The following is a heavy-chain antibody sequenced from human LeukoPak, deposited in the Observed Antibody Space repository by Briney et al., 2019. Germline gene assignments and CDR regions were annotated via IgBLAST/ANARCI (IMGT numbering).Heavy chain of an antibody. V-gene: IGHV3-7*01. Sequence: GGSLRLSCAPDGFTFSSYWMSWVRQAPGKGREWVANIKQDGREKYHADSVKGRFTISRDNATNSLYLQMNSLRAEDTAVYYCAREPLAYYYDSSGYYYVRLGLDYWGQGTLVTVSS. CDR2: IKQDGREK. CDR1: GFTFSSYW. J-gene: IGHJ4*02. CDR3: AREPLAYYYDSSGYYYVRLGLDY. D-gene: IGHD3-22*01.